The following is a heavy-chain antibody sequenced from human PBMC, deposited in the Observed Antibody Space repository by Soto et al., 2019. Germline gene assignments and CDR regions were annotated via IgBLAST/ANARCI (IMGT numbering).Heavy chain of an antibody. CDR1: GGSFSGYY. CDR2: INHSGST. CDR3: ARDLNYYYYYVDV. Sequence: SSETLSLTCAVYGGSFSGYYWSWIRPPPGKGLEWIGEINHSGSTNYNPSLKSRVTISVDTSKNQFSLKLSSVTAADTAVYYCARDLNYYYYYVDVWGKGTTVTVSS. V-gene: IGHV4-34*01. J-gene: IGHJ6*03.